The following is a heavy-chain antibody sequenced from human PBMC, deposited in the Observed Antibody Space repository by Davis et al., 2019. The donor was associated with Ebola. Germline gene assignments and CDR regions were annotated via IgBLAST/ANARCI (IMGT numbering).Heavy chain of an antibody. CDR3: ASRTPAATH. V-gene: IGHV3-30*03. Sequence: DSVKGRFTISRDNSKNTLYLQMNSLRAEDTAVYYCASRTPAATHWGQGTLVTVSS. D-gene: IGHD2-2*01. J-gene: IGHJ4*02.